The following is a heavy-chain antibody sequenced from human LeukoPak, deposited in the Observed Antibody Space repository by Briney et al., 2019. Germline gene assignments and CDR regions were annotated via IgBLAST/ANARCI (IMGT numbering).Heavy chain of an antibody. J-gene: IGHJ3*02. D-gene: IGHD3-22*01. CDR3: VEYDSSGYSDAFDI. Sequence: ASVKVSCKASGGTFSSYAISWVRQAPGQGLEWMGRIIPILGIANYAQKFQGRVTITADKSTSTAYMELSSLRSEDTAVYYCVEYDSSGYSDAFDIWGQGTMVTVSS. V-gene: IGHV1-69*04. CDR2: IIPILGIA. CDR1: GGTFSSYA.